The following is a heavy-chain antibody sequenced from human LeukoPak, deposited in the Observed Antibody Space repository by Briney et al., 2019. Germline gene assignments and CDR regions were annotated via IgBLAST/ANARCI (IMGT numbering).Heavy chain of an antibody. CDR1: GLTFDVYA. V-gene: IGHV3-9*01. CDR2: ICWNRGSI. D-gene: IGHD3-3*01. CDR3: ASPRNYDFCSGRDAFDI. Sequence: GGSLRLSCAVSGLTFDVYAMHWVRQAPGKGLEWVSGICWNRGSIGYADSVKGGFTISRDNTKNSLYLQMNSVRGEDTAVYYCASPRNYDFCSGRDAFDIWGQGTMVTVSS. J-gene: IGHJ3*02.